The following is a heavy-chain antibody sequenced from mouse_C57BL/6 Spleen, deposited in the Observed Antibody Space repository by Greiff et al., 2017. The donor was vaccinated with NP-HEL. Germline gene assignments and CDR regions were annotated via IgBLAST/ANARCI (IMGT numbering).Heavy chain of an antibody. CDR3: AREGDYAYYFDY. J-gene: IGHJ2*01. Sequence: VQLQQPGAELVKPGASVKMSCKASGYTFTSYWITWVKQRPGQGLEWIGDIYPGSGSTNYNEKFKSKATLTVDTSSSTAYMQLSSMTSEDSAVYYCAREGDYAYYFDYWGQGTTLTVSS. CDR2: IYPGSGST. CDR1: GYTFTSYW. D-gene: IGHD2-4*01. V-gene: IGHV1-55*01.